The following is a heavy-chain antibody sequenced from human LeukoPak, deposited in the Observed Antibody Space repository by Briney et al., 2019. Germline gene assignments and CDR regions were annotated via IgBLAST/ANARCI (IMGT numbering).Heavy chain of an antibody. V-gene: IGHV1-18*01. CDR2: ISAYNGNT. D-gene: IGHD6-19*01. J-gene: IGHJ4*02. Sequence: ASVKVSCKASGYTFASYGISWVRQAPGQGLEWMGWISAYNGNTNYAQKLQGGVTMTTDTSTSTAYMELRSLRSDDTAVYYCARNPGVAVAGKGVDFDYWGQGTLVTVSS. CDR3: ARNPGVAVAGKGVDFDY. CDR1: GYTFASYG.